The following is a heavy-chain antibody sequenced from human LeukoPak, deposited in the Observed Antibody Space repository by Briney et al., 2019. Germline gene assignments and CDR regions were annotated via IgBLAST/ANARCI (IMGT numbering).Heavy chain of an antibody. CDR3: ARVRTGNYFDY. V-gene: IGHV3-48*01. J-gene: IGHJ4*02. Sequence: PGGSLRLSCAASGFTFSSYSMNWVRQAPGKGLEWVSFISSSTSSIYYADSVKGRFTISRDNAKNSLYLQMNSLRAEDTAVFYCARVRTGNYFDYWGQRTLVTVSS. CDR1: GFTFSSYS. D-gene: IGHD3/OR15-3a*01. CDR2: ISSSTSSI.